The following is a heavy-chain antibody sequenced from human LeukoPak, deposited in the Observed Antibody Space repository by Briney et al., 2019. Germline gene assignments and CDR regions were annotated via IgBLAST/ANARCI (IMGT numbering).Heavy chain of an antibody. J-gene: IGHJ4*02. CDR3: AKDPSTMVRGVIESD. V-gene: IGHV3-23*01. Sequence: GGSLRLSCAASGFTFSSYAINWVRQAPGKGLEWVSAISGNGGSTYYADSVKGRFTISRDNSKNTLYLQMNSLRAEDTAVYYCAKDPSTMVRGVIESDWGQGTLVTVSS. D-gene: IGHD3-10*01. CDR2: ISGNGGST. CDR1: GFTFSSYA.